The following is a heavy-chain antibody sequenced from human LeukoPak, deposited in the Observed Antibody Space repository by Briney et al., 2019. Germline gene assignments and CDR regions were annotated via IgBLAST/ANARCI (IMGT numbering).Heavy chain of an antibody. Sequence: GGSLRLSCAASGFTFSNYGMHWVRQAPGKGLEWVAVISYDGSNKYYADSVKGRFTISRDNSKNTLYLQMNSLRAEDTAVYYCARGITMIVVDYWGQGTLVTVSS. D-gene: IGHD3-22*01. CDR3: ARGITMIVVDY. CDR1: GFTFSNYG. J-gene: IGHJ4*02. CDR2: ISYDGSNK. V-gene: IGHV3-30*03.